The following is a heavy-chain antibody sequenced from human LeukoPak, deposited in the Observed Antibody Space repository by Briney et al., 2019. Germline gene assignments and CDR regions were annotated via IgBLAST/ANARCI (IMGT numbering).Heavy chain of an antibody. CDR2: IYGGVNT. D-gene: IGHD1-1*01. Sequence: GGSLRLSCAASGFTVSSNYMSWVRQAPGKGLEWVSVIYGGVNTVYADSVQGRFTITRDNSKNTLFLEMNSLRAEDTAVYYCAKSPKTGFLFDYWGKGTLVTVSS. V-gene: IGHV3-66*01. CDR1: GFTVSSNY. J-gene: IGHJ4*02. CDR3: AKSPKTGFLFDY.